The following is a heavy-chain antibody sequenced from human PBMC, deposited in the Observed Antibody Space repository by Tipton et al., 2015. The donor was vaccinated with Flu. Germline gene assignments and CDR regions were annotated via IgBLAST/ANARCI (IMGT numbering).Heavy chain of an antibody. CDR2: IYYSGST. CDR3: ARTYYDFWSGYYGYYMDV. J-gene: IGHJ6*03. Sequence: GLVKPSETLSLTCTVSGGSISSSSYYWGWIRQPPGKGLEWIGSIYYSGSTYYNPSLKSRVTISVDTSKNQFSLKLSSVTAADTAVYYCARTYYDFWSGYYGYYMDVWGKGTTVTVSS. CDR1: GGSISSSSYY. D-gene: IGHD3-3*01. V-gene: IGHV4-39*01.